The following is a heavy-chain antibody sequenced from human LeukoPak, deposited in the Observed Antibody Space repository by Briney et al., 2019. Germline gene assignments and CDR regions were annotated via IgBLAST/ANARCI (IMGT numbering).Heavy chain of an antibody. D-gene: IGHD3-22*01. CDR2: LSGSGGSA. CDR3: AKDRLYDSSGYYFDY. J-gene: IGHJ4*02. CDR1: GFTFSNYA. V-gene: IGHV3-23*01. Sequence: GGSLRISCAASGFTFSNYAMTWVRQAPGKGLEWVSILSGSGGSAYYADSVKGRFTISRDNSKNTLYLQMNSLRAEDTAIYYCAKDRLYDSSGYYFDYWGQGTLVTVSS.